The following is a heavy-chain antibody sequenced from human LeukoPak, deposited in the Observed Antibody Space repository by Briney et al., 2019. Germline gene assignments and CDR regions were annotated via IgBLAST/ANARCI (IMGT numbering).Heavy chain of an antibody. Sequence: GASVKVSCKASGGTFSSYAISWVRQAPGQGLEWMGGIIPIFGTANYAQKFQGRVTITADESTSTAYMELSSLRSEDTAVYYCARDLVARGNWSPFDYWGQGTLVTVSS. CDR2: IIPIFGTA. CDR3: ARDLVARGNWSPFDY. J-gene: IGHJ4*02. V-gene: IGHV1-69*13. CDR1: GGTFSSYA. D-gene: IGHD1-20*01.